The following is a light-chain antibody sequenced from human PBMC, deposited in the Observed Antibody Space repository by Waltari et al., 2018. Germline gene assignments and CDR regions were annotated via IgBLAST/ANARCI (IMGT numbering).Light chain of an antibody. Sequence: DIVMTQSPDSLAVSLGERATIHSKSSQSIFYSSNNKDYLAWYQLKPGPPPKLLIYWASTRESGVPDRFSGSGTGTDFTLTISSLQTEDVATYYCQQYRDTPYTFGQGTNLEI. CDR1: QSIFYSSNNKDY. CDR3: QQYRDTPYT. J-gene: IGKJ2*01. CDR2: WAS. V-gene: IGKV4-1*01.